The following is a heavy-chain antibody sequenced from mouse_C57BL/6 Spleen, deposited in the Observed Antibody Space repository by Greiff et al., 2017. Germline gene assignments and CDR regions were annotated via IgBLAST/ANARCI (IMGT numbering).Heavy chain of an antibody. Sequence: QVQLQQSGAELVKPGASVKMSCKASGYTFTTYPIEWMKQNHGKSLEWIGNFHPYNDDTKYNEKFKGKATLTVAKSSSTVYLELSRLTSDDSDVYDCARRGYEYDTFDYWGQGTTLTGSS. CDR3: ARRGYEYDTFDY. D-gene: IGHD2-4*01. V-gene: IGHV1-47*01. J-gene: IGHJ2*01. CDR2: FHPYNDDT. CDR1: GYTFTTYP.